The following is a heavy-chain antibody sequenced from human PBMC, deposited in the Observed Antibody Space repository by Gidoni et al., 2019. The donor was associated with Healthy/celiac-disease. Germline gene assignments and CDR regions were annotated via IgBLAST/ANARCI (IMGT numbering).Heavy chain of an antibody. V-gene: IGHV3-48*02. CDR2: ISSSSSTI. Sequence: EVQLVESGGGLVQPGGSLRLSCAASGFTFSSYSMNWVRQAPGKGLEWVSYISSSSSTIYYADSVKGRFTISRDNAKNSLYLQMNSLRDEDTAVYYCARDISGWAVDWYFDLWGRGTLVTVSS. CDR1: GFTFSSYS. D-gene: IGHD6-19*01. J-gene: IGHJ2*01. CDR3: ARDISGWAVDWYFDL.